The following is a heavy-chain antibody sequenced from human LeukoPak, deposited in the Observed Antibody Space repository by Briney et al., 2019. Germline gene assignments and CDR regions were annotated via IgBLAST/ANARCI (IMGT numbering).Heavy chain of an antibody. CDR2: ISGSGGST. D-gene: IGHD2-15*01. J-gene: IGHJ6*02. Sequence: GGSLRLSCAASGFTFSSYAMSWVRQVPGKGLEWVSAISGSGGSTYYADSVKGRFTISRDNSKNTLYLQMNSLRAEDTALYYCAKDKGYRYYGMDVWGQGTTVTVSS. V-gene: IGHV3-23*01. CDR1: GFTFSSYA. CDR3: AKDKGYRYYGMDV.